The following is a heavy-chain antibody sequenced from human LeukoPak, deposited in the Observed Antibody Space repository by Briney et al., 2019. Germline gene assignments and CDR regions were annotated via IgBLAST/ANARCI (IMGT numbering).Heavy chain of an antibody. CDR3: ARRYYGFWSGYFEPYYYYGMDV. D-gene: IGHD3-3*01. CDR2: IIPIFGTA. J-gene: IGHJ6*02. Sequence: ASVKVSCKASGGTFSSYAISWVRQAPGQGLEWMGGIIPIFGTANYAQKFQGRVTITADESTSTAYMELSSLRSEDTAVYYCARRYYGFWSGYFEPYYYYGMDVWGQGTTVTVSS. CDR1: GGTFSSYA. V-gene: IGHV1-69*01.